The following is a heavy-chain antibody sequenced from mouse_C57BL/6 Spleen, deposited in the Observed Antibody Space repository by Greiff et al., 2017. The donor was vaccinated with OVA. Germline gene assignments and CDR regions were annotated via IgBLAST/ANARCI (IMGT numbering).Heavy chain of an antibody. Sequence: QVQLQQPGTELVKPGASVKLSCKASGYTFTSYWMHWVKQRPGQGLEWIGNINPSNGGTTYNEKFKSKATLTVDKSSSTAYMQLSSLTSEDSAVYYCARSDYYGSRDFDYWGQGTTLTVSS. CDR1: GYTFTSYW. V-gene: IGHV1-53*01. D-gene: IGHD1-1*01. CDR3: ARSDYYGSRDFDY. CDR2: INPSNGGT. J-gene: IGHJ2*01.